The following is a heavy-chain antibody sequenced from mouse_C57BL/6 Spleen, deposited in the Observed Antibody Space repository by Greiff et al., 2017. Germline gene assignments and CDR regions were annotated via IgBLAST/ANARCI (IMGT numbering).Heavy chain of an antibody. CDR1: GFTFTDYY. V-gene: IGHV7-3*01. CDR3: ARFLWDVGFAY. Sequence: DVHLVESGGGLVQPGGSLSLSCAASGFTFTDYYMRWVRQPPGKALEWLGFIRNKANGYTTEYSASVKGRFTISRDNSQSILYLQMNALRAEDSATYYCARFLWDVGFAYWGQGTLVTVSA. J-gene: IGHJ3*01. D-gene: IGHD4-1*01. CDR2: IRNKANGYTT.